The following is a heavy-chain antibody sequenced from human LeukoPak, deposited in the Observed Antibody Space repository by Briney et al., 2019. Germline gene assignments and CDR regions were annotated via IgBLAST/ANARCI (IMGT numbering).Heavy chain of an antibody. V-gene: IGHV3-30*03. CDR2: ISYDGSSK. Sequence: GRSLRLSCAASGFTFSSFGMHWVRQAPGKGLEWVAVISYDGSSKYYADSVKGRFTISRDNSKNTLYLQMNSLRAEDTAVYYCASPAVYSSGWYYFDYWGQGTLVTVSS. CDR3: ASPAVYSSGWYYFDY. J-gene: IGHJ4*02. D-gene: IGHD6-13*01. CDR1: GFTFSSFG.